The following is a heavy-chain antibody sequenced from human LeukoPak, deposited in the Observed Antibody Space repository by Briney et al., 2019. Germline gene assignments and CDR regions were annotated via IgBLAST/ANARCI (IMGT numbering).Heavy chain of an antibody. D-gene: IGHD3-16*01. Sequence: GGSLRLSCAASGFTFTYAWMSWVRQAPGKGLEWVSSISTSSSYIYYADSVKGRFTISRDNAKNSLYLQLNSLRAEDTAVYYCARWGTRDSFDIWGQGTMVTVSS. J-gene: IGHJ3*02. CDR2: ISTSSSYI. CDR1: GFTFTYAW. V-gene: IGHV3-21*01. CDR3: ARWGTRDSFDI.